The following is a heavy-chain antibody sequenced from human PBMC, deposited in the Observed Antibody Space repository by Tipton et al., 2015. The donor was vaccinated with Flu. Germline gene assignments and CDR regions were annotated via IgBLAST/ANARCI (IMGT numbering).Heavy chain of an antibody. CDR3: VGGSGWLSDH. CDR1: GFTFSTFW. Sequence: SLRLSCAGSGFTFSTFWMNWVRQAPGKGLEWVATIKQDGSETYYVDSVKGRFTISRDNAKNSLYLQMDNLRAEDTAVYFCVGGSGWLSDHWGQGTLATVSS. V-gene: IGHV3-7*01. J-gene: IGHJ4*02. CDR2: IKQDGSET. D-gene: IGHD6-19*01.